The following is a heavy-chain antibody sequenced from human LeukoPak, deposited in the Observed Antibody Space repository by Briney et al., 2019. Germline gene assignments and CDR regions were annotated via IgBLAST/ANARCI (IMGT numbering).Heavy chain of an antibody. D-gene: IGHD1-20*01. CDR3: ARGHRIPAVWGFEF. CDR2: INTNTEDP. Sequence: RASVKVSCKASGYNFTKYAIYWVRQAPGQGLEWMGWINTNTEDPTYAQDFTGRFVFSLDTSVTTAYLDINSLKPDDTALYYCARGHRIPAVWGFEFWGQGTLVTVSS. J-gene: IGHJ4*02. V-gene: IGHV7-4-1*02. CDR1: GYNFTKYA.